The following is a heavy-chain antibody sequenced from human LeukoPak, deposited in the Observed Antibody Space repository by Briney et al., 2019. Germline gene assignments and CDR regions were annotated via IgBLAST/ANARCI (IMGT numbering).Heavy chain of an antibody. J-gene: IGHJ4*02. CDR1: GFTFSSYA. Sequence: GGTLRLSCAASGFTFSSYAMSWVRQAPGKGLEWVSAISGSGGSTYYADSVKGRFTISRDNSKNTLYLQMNSLRAEDTAVYHCATKPWQAHYWGQGTLVTVSS. V-gene: IGHV3-23*01. CDR3: ATKPWQAHY. CDR2: ISGSGGST.